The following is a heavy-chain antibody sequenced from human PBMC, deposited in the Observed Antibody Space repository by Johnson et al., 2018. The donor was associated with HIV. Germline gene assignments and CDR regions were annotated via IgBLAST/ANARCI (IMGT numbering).Heavy chain of an antibody. CDR3: ARDQNGYHWTFDI. J-gene: IGHJ3*02. CDR1: GFTFSSYA. Sequence: QMQLVESGEGVVQPGRSLRLSCAASGFTFSSYAMHWVRQAPGKGLEWVAVISYDGSNKYYADSVKGRFTISRDNSKNTLYLQMNSLRAEDTAVYYCARDQNGYHWTFDIWGQGTMVTVSS. CDR2: ISYDGSNK. D-gene: IGHD5-24*01. V-gene: IGHV3-30*04.